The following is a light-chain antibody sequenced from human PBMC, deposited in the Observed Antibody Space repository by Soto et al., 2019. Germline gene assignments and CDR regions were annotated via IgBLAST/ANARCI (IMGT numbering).Light chain of an antibody. Sequence: DIVMTQSPDSLAVSLGERATINCKSSQSVLYSPNNKNYLAWYQQKPGQPPKLIVYEASTRESGVPDRFSGSGTGTDFTLTISSLQAEDAAVYCCQQYRPAPQTFGRGTKVEIK. CDR2: EAS. CDR1: QSVLYSPNNKNY. J-gene: IGKJ1*01. CDR3: QQYRPAPQT. V-gene: IGKV4-1*01.